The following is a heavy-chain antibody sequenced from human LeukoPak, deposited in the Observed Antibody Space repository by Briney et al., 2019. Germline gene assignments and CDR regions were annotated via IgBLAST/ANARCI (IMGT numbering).Heavy chain of an antibody. J-gene: IGHJ4*02. Sequence: GGSLRLSCVASGFTFSSYTMNWVRQAPGKGLEWVSSISSSSSYRYYADSVKGRFTISRDNAKNSLYLQMNSLRAEDTAVYYCARATSYDILTGYFDYWGQGTLVTVSS. CDR1: GFTFSSYT. D-gene: IGHD3-9*01. CDR3: ARATSYDILTGYFDY. V-gene: IGHV3-21*01. CDR2: ISSSSSYR.